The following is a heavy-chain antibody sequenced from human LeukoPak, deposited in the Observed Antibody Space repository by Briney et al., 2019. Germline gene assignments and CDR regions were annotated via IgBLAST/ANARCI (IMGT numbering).Heavy chain of an antibody. V-gene: IGHV1-18*01. CDR2: ISAYNGDT. D-gene: IGHD4-23*01. Sequence: ASVNVSCKASGYTFTSYGISWVRQAPGQGLEWMGWISAYNGDTNYAQKLQGRVTMTTDTSTSTAYMELRSLRSDDTAVYYCARDFPFYGGNSRLEDDYWGQGTLVTVSS. J-gene: IGHJ4*02. CDR3: ARDFPFYGGNSRLEDDY. CDR1: GYTFTSYG.